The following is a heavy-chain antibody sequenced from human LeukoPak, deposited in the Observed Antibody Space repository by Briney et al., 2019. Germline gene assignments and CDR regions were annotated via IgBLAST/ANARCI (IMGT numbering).Heavy chain of an antibody. J-gene: IGHJ4*02. Sequence: ASVKVSCKASGYTFTGYYMHWVRQAPGQGLEWMGWINPNSGGTNYAQKFQGRVTMTRDTSINTAYMELSRLRSDDTAVYYCAGDMVRGVILRRVLEYWGQGTLVTVSS. CDR3: AGDMVRGVILRRVLEY. V-gene: IGHV1-2*02. CDR2: INPNSGGT. CDR1: GYTFTGYY. D-gene: IGHD3-10*01.